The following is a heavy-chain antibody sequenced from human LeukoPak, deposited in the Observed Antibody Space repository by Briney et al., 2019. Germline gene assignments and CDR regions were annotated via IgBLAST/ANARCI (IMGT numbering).Heavy chain of an antibody. CDR1: GLTFSDHY. V-gene: IGHV3-72*01. Sequence: PGGSLRLSCAASGLTFSDHYMDWVRQAPGKGLEWVARSRNKANRYTTEYAASVKGRFTISRDDSKNSLYLQMNSLKTEDTAVYYCASSPTPYGSGSYGRGAFDLWGQGTMVTVSS. CDR3: ASSPTPYGSGSYGRGAFDL. D-gene: IGHD3-10*01. J-gene: IGHJ3*01. CDR2: SRNKANRYTT.